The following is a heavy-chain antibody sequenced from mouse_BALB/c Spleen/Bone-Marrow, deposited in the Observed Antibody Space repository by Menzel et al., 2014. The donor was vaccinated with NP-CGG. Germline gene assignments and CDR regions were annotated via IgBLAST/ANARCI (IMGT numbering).Heavy chain of an antibody. Sequence: EVQGVESGGGLVQPGGSLELSCAASGFDFSRYWMSWVRQAPGKGLEWIGEINPDSSTINYTPSLKDKFNISRDNAKNTLYLQMSKVRSEDTALYYCARQGYYGKGDYWGQGTTLTVSS. CDR3: ARQGYYGKGDY. V-gene: IGHV4-1*02. CDR1: GFDFSRYW. D-gene: IGHD2-1*01. J-gene: IGHJ2*01. CDR2: INPDSSTI.